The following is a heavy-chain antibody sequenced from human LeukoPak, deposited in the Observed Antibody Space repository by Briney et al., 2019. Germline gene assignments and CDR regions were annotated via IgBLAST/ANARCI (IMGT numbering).Heavy chain of an antibody. D-gene: IGHD2-2*01. Sequence: SQTLSLTCAVSGGSISSGGYSWSWIRQPPGKGLEWIGYINHSGSTNYNPSLKSRVTISVDTSKNQFSLKLSSVTAADTAVYYCARVRGYCSSTSCWGYAQNWFDPWGQGTLVTVSS. J-gene: IGHJ5*02. CDR1: GGSISSGGYS. V-gene: IGHV4-30-2*01. CDR2: INHSGST. CDR3: ARVRGYCSSTSCWGYAQNWFDP.